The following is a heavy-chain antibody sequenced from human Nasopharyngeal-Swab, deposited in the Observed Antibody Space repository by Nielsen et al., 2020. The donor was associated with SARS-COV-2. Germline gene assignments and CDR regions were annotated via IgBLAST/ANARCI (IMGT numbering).Heavy chain of an antibody. CDR3: ARGLYYGDYFDY. J-gene: IGHJ4*02. Sequence: WVRQAPGQGLEWMGRINPNSGGTNYAQKFQGRVTMTRDTSISTAYMELSRLRSDDTAVYYCARGLYYGDYFDYWGQGTLVTVSP. V-gene: IGHV1-2*06. CDR2: INPNSGGT. D-gene: IGHD3-10*01.